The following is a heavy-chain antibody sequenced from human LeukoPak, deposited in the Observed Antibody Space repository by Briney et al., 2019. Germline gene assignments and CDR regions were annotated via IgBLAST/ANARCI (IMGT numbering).Heavy chain of an antibody. CDR1: GFTFSSYW. Sequence: GGSLRLSCAASGFTFSSYWMHWVRQAPGKGLVWVSRIDHDGSSTDYADSVKGRFTISRDNSKNTLYLQMNSLRAEDTAVYYCARGSHATNYWGQGTLVTVSS. J-gene: IGHJ4*02. V-gene: IGHV3-74*01. CDR3: ARGSHATNY. CDR2: IDHDGSST.